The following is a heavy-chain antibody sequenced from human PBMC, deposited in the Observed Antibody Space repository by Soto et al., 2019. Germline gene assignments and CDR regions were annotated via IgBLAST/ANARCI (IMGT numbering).Heavy chain of an antibody. J-gene: IGHJ4*01. Sequence: SLRLSLGSSLFTVIMYYMRVVGQAPGRRRQWVSVIYTAGPTYYADSLKGRFTISTADSKNTLYFQMANLRAADTARYLCARGKSRDDYNPLAYCGPGTVLTVSS. V-gene: IGHV3-53*01. D-gene: IGHD4-17*01. CDR1: LFTVIMYY. CDR3: ARGKSRDDYNPLAY. CDR2: IYTAGPT.